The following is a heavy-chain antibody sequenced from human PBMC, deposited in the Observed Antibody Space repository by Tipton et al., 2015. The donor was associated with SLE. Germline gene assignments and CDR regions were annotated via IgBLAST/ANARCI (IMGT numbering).Heavy chain of an antibody. V-gene: IGHV1-69*04. D-gene: IGHD5-12*01. Sequence: QSGAEVKKPGSSVKVSCKASGGTFSSYAISWVRQAPGQGLEWMGRIIPILGIANYAQKFQGRVTITADKSTSTAYMELSSLRSEDTAVYYCARVEWLQRNYYYYGMDVWGQGTTVTVSS. CDR3: ARVEWLQRNYYYYGMDV. CDR2: IIPILGIA. CDR1: GGTFSSYA. J-gene: IGHJ6*02.